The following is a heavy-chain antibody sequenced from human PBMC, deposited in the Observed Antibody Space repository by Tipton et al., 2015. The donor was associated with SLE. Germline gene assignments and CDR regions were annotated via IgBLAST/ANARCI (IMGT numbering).Heavy chain of an antibody. CDR2: IYYSGST. Sequence: LRLSCTVSGGSISSYYWSWIRQPPGKGLEWIGYIYYSGSTNYNPSLKSRVTISVDTSKNQFSLKLSSVTAADTAVYYCACRPFNYDFWSGYYTGGAFDIWGQGTMVTVSS. V-gene: IGHV4-59*12. CDR3: ACRPFNYDFWSGYYTGGAFDI. J-gene: IGHJ3*02. D-gene: IGHD3-3*01. CDR1: GGSISSYY.